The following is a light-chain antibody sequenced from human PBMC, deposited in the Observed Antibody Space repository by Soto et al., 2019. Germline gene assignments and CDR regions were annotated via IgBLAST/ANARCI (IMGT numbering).Light chain of an antibody. CDR1: QDISNY. Sequence: DIQMTQSPPSLSASVGDRVTITCRASQDISNYLAWYQQSPGKVPRLLIYAASSLQSGVPSRFSGSGSGTDFTLTISSLLPEDAATYYCQNLDSAAFTFGPGTKVDIK. CDR2: AAS. CDR3: QNLDSAAFT. V-gene: IGKV1-27*01. J-gene: IGKJ3*01.